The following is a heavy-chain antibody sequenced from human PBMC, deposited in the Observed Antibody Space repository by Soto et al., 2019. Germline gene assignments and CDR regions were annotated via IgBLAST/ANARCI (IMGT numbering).Heavy chain of an antibody. J-gene: IGHJ4*02. D-gene: IGHD6-13*01. CDR1: GFIFNNYG. CDR3: ARDWAAAGPFDY. CDR2: ISYDGSNE. Sequence: PGGSLTLSCEASGFIFNNYGMHWVRQAPGKGLEWVAHISYDGSNEHYVDSVKGRFTISRDNSKNTVYLQMNSLRSDDTAVYYCARDWAAAGPFDYWGQGTLVTVSS. V-gene: IGHV3-30*03.